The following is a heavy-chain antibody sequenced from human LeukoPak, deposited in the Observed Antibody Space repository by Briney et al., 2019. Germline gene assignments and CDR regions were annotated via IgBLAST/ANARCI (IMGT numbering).Heavy chain of an antibody. CDR3: ARDLRFSSFDP. Sequence: PSETLSLTCTVSGGSVSSGSYYWSWIRQPPGKGLEWIGYIYYSGSTNYNPSLKSRVTISVDTSKNQFSLKLSSVTAADPAVYYCARDLRFSSFDPWGQGTLVTVSS. J-gene: IGHJ5*02. D-gene: IGHD3-3*01. V-gene: IGHV4-61*01. CDR2: IYYSGST. CDR1: GGSVSSGSYY.